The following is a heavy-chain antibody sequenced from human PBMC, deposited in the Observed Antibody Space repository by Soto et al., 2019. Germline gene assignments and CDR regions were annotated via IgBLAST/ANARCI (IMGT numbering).Heavy chain of an antibody. D-gene: IGHD3-10*01. CDR3: SSGSGSSFDF. CDR1: GGSISSYY. Sequence: PSETLSLTCTVSGGSISSYYWSWIRQPPGKGLEWIGYIYYSGSTNYNPSLKSRVSISVDMSKIQFSLKLSSVTAADTAVYYCSSGSGSSFDFWGKGTLVTVSS. CDR2: IYYSGST. J-gene: IGHJ4*02. V-gene: IGHV4-59*08.